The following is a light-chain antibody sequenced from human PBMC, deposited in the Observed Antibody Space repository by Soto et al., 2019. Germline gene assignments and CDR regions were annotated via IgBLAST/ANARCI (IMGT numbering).Light chain of an antibody. CDR2: EDN. CDR1: SGSIASNY. CDR3: QSYDATNQV. V-gene: IGLV6-57*01. J-gene: IGLJ3*02. Sequence: NFMLTQPHSVSKSPGKTVTISCTRSSGSIASNYVQWYQQRPGSSPTTVIYEDNQRPSGVPDRFSGSIDSSSNSASLTISGLETEDEADYYCQSYDATNQVFGGGTKLTVL.